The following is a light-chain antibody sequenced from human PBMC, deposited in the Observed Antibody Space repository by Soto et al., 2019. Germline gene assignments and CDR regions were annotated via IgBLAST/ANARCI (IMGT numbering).Light chain of an antibody. V-gene: IGKV2-30*01. J-gene: IGKJ2*01. Sequence: DVVMTQSPLSLPVTLGQPASISCRSSQSLAYSDGNTYLNWFQQRPGQSPRRLIYKVSNRDSGDADRFSGSGSCTDFTLKISRGEAEDVGVYYCMQGTHWPPYTFGQGTKLEIK. CDR2: KVS. CDR3: MQGTHWPPYT. CDR1: QSLAYSDGNTY.